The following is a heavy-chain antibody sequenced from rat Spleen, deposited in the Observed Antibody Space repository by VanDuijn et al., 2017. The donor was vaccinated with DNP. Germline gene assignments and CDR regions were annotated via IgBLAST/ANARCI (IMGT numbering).Heavy chain of an antibody. CDR2: IWKHGAT. D-gene: IGHD4-3*01. V-gene: IGHV2-41*01. J-gene: IGHJ4*01. Sequence: QVQLIESGPGLVQPSQTLSLTCIVSGFSLTSYNVHWVRQPPGKGLEWMGVIWKHGATRYNSALKSRLSFSKATSKSQVFLKLNSLQTEDTATYYCARDLIIRDTTSAMDAWGQGTSVTVSS. CDR1: GFSLTSYN. CDR3: ARDLIIRDTTSAMDA.